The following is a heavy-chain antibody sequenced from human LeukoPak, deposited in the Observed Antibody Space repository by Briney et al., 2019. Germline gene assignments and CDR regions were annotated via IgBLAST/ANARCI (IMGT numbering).Heavy chain of an antibody. CDR1: GYTFTGYY. CDR2: INPNSGGT. Sequence: ASVKVSCKASGYTFTGYYMHWVRQAPGQGLEWMGWINPNSGGTNYAQKFQGRVTMTTDTSTSTAYMELRSLRSDDTAVYYCARRPIALPLFDPWGQGILVTVSS. D-gene: IGHD3-3*02. J-gene: IGHJ5*02. V-gene: IGHV1-2*02. CDR3: ARRPIALPLFDP.